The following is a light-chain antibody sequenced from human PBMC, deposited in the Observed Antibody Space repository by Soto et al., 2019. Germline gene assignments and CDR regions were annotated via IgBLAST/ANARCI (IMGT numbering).Light chain of an antibody. Sequence: RSQSPSPINTSVGDRITITCGASQSLSSWLAWYQQKPGKAPKLLIYKASSLESGVPSRFSGSGSGTEFTLTISSLQPDDFATYYCQHYNSYSITFGQGTRLEI. CDR2: KAS. V-gene: IGKV1-5*03. CDR3: QHYNSYSIT. J-gene: IGKJ5*01. CDR1: QSLSSW.